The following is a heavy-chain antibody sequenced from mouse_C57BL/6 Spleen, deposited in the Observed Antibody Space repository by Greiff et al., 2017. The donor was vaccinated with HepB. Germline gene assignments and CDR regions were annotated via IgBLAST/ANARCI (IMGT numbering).Heavy chain of an antibody. CDR3: ARQDSSPAWFAY. CDR2: ISSGGSYT. J-gene: IGHJ3*01. V-gene: IGHV5-6*01. D-gene: IGHD1-1*01. Sequence: EVQGVESGGDLVKPGGSLKLSCAASGFTFSSYGMSWVRQTPDKRLEWVATISSGGSYTYYPDSVKGRFTISRDNAKNTLYLQMSSLKSADTAMYYCARQDSSPAWFAYWGQGTLVTVSA. CDR1: GFTFSSYG.